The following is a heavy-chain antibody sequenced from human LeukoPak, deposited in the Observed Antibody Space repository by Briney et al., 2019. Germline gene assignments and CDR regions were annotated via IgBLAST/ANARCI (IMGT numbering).Heavy chain of an antibody. D-gene: IGHD3-10*01. CDR1: GATVSSNY. J-gene: IGHJ4*01. CDR2: IYSGGAT. Sequence: GGSLRLSCVVSGATVSSNYMSWVRQAPGKGLEWVSVIYSGGATYYADSVKGRFTISRDISQNTLYPQMNDLRAEDTAVYYCARDFSGYWGQGTLVTVSS. V-gene: IGHV3-66*01. CDR3: ARDFSGY.